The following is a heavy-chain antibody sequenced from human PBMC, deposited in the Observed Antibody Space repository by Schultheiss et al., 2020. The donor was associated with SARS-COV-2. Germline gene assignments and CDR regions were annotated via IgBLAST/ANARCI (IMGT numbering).Heavy chain of an antibody. V-gene: IGHV3-30*03. J-gene: IGHJ5*02. CDR2: ISYDGSNK. D-gene: IGHD5-18*01. Sequence: GGSLRLSCAASGFTFSSYGMHWVRQAPGKGLEWVAVISYDGSNKYYADSVKGRFTISRDNAKNTLYLQMNSLRAEDTAVYYCARGGVSYGSPTRNWFDPWGQGTLVTVSS. CDR3: ARGGVSYGSPTRNWFDP. CDR1: GFTFSSYG.